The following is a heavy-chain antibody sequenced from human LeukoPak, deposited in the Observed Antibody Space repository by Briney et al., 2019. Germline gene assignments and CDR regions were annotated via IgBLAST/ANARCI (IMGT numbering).Heavy chain of an antibody. J-gene: IGHJ4*02. CDR3: ARGGFDYYGTGRAFDV. D-gene: IGHD3-10*01. Sequence: ASVKVSCKASGYTFTSYGISWVRQAPGQGLEWMGWISVYNGNTNYAQKLQGRVTMTTDTSTSTAYMKLRSLRSDDTAVYYCARGGFDYYGTGRAFDVWGQGTLVTVSS. CDR2: ISVYNGNT. V-gene: IGHV1-18*01. CDR1: GYTFTSYG.